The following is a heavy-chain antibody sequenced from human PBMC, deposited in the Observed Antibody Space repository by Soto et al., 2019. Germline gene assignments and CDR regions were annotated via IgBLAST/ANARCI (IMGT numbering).Heavy chain of an antibody. CDR1: GDSISSSTSY. J-gene: IGHJ5*02. CDR3: ARVWSFGGPRPDAGDP. CDR2: IHHSGNT. D-gene: IGHD3-10*01. Sequence: SETLSLTCTVSGDSISSSTSYWGWVRQPPGKGLQWVATIHHSGNTYYHASLQSRVTISLETSKNQFSLKLSSVTAADTAVYYCARVWSFGGPRPDAGDPWGQGTLVTVSS. V-gene: IGHV4-39*01.